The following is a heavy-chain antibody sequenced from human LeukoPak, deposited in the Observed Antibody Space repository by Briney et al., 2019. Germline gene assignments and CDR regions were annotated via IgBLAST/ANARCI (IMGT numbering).Heavy chain of an antibody. CDR1: GFTFSNAW. V-gene: IGHV3-15*01. CDR2: IKSKTDGGTT. Sequence: GGSLRLSCAASGFTFSNAWMSWVRQAPGKGLEWVGRIKSKTDGGTTDYAAPVKGRFTISRDDSKNTLYLQMNSLETEDTAVYYCTTGVRAAAGTTYYFDYWGQGTLVTVSS. D-gene: IGHD6-13*01. J-gene: IGHJ4*02. CDR3: TTGVRAAAGTTYYFDY.